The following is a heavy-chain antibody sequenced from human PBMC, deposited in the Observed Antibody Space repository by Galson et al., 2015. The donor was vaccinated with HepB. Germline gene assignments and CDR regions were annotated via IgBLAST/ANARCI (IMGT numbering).Heavy chain of an antibody. CDR2: IPSDGNNK. J-gene: IGHJ6*02. V-gene: IGHV3-30*18. Sequence: SLRLSCAASGFTFNRNAMHWVRQAPGKGLEWVAVIPSDGNNKYYGDSVKGRFTISRDNSKNTLSLQMNSLRAEDTAVYYCAKDQRFSYYYGLDVWGQGTTVTVSS. D-gene: IGHD3-3*01. CDR1: GFTFNRNA. CDR3: AKDQRFSYYYGLDV.